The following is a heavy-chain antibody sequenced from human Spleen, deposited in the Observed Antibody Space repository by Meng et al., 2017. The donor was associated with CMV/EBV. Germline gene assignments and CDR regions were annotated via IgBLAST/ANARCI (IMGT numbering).Heavy chain of an antibody. V-gene: IGHV3-23*01. CDR2: TTASGSST. D-gene: IGHD6-13*01. CDR1: GFSFRNYN. CDR3: AKVDSGSWYRGFFDY. J-gene: IGHJ4*02. Sequence: GESLKISCAASGFSFRNYNMNWVRQAPGKGLEWVSSTTASGSSTDYADSVKGRFTISRDNSKNTLYLQMNSLRAEDTAVYYCAKVDSGSWYRGFFDYWGQGMVVTVSS.